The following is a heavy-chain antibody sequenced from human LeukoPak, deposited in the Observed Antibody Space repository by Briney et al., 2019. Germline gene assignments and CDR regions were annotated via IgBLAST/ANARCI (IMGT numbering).Heavy chain of an antibody. CDR2: INHSGST. J-gene: IGHJ4*02. V-gene: IGHV4-34*01. CDR3: ARRVFPDY. CDR1: GGSFSGYY. Sequence: SETLSLTCAVYGGSFSGYYWSWIRQPPGKGLEWIGEINHSGSTNYNPSLKSRVTISVDTSKNQFSLKLSSVTAADTAVYYCARRVFPDYWGQGTLVTVSS. D-gene: IGHD2-21*01.